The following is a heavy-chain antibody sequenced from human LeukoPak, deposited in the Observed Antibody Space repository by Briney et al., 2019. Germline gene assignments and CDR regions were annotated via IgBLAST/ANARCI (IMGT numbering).Heavy chain of an antibody. CDR1: GFTFSSYG. J-gene: IGHJ6*03. Sequence: GGTLRLSCAASGFTFSSYGMSWVRQAPGKGLEWVSGISGSGGSTYYADSVKGRFTISRDNSKNTLYLQMNSLRAEDTAVYYCAKDGTAMVTLYYYYYMDVWGKGTTVTISS. CDR2: ISGSGGST. CDR3: AKDGTAMVTLYYYYYMDV. D-gene: IGHD5-18*01. V-gene: IGHV3-23*01.